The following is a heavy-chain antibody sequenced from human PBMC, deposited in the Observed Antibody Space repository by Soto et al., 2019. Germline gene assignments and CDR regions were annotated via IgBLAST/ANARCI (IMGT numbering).Heavy chain of an antibody. CDR3: AKIRVQAARYFDY. J-gene: IGHJ4*02. CDR1: GFTFSSYA. V-gene: IGHV3-23*01. Sequence: LRLSCAASGFTFSSYAMSWVRQTPGKGLEWVSAISGSGGSTYYADSVKGRFTISRDNSKNTLYLQMNGLRAEDTALYYCAKIRVQAARYFDYWGQGTLVTVSS. CDR2: ISGSGGST. D-gene: IGHD6-6*01.